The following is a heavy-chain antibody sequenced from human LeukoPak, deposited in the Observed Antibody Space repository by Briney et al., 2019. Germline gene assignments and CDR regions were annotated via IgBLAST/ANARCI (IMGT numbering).Heavy chain of an antibody. V-gene: IGHV4-31*03. CDR2: VYYSGSA. Sequence: SETLSLTCPVSGGSINSGGYYWTWIRQHPGKGLEWIVYVYYSGSAYYNPSLKSRVTISIDTSTNHFSLRLSSVTAADTAVYYCARAGGGYCGSTSCSSGYWFDSWGQGTLITVSS. CDR1: GGSINSGGYY. J-gene: IGHJ5*01. D-gene: IGHD2-2*01. CDR3: ARAGGGYCGSTSCSSGYWFDS.